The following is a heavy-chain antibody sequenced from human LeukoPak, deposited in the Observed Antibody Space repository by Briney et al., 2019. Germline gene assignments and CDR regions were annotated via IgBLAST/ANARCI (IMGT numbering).Heavy chain of an antibody. D-gene: IGHD1-1*01. V-gene: IGHV4-59*01. CDR1: GGSISSYY. Sequence: SEILSLTCTVSGGSISSYYWSWIRQPPGKGLEWIGYIYYSGSTNYNPSLKSRVTISVDTSKNQYSLKLSSVTAADTAVYYCARATTGTTNWFDPWGQGTLVTVSS. J-gene: IGHJ5*02. CDR2: IYYSGST. CDR3: ARATTGTTNWFDP.